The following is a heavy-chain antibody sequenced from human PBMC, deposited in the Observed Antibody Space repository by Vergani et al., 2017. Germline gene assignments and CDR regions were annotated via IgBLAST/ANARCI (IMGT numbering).Heavy chain of an antibody. J-gene: IGHJ5*02. V-gene: IGHV3-23*01. D-gene: IGHD5-24*01. CDR2: ISGSGGST. Sequence: EVQLLESGGGLVQPGGSLRLSCAASGITFSSYAMSWVRQAPGKGLEWVSAISGSGGSTYYADSVKGRFTISRDNSKNTLYLQMNSLRAEDTAVYYCAKDRFGRDGYNVMDWFDPWGQGTLVTVSS. CDR3: AKDRFGRDGYNVMDWFDP. CDR1: GITFSSYA.